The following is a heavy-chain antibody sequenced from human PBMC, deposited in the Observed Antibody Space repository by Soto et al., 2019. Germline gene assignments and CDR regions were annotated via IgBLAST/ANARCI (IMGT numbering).Heavy chain of an antibody. CDR1: VCTFSSYA. CDR2: IIPIFGTA. Sequence: PVNVSCKASVCTFSSYAISWVRLAPGQGLEWMGGIIPIFGTANYAQKFQGRVTITADESTSTAYMELSSVTAADTAVYYCARGRRFCYYMDVWGKGTTVTVSS. J-gene: IGHJ6*03. V-gene: IGHV1-69*13. CDR3: ARGRRFCYYMDV.